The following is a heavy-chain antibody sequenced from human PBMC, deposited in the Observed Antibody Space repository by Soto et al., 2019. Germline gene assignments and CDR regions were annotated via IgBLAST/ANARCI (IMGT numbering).Heavy chain of an antibody. V-gene: IGHV1-18*01. CDR2: ISAYNGNT. D-gene: IGHD3-9*01. J-gene: IGHJ6*02. CDR3: ARGRGDYDILTGSNYYGMDV. Sequence: QVQLVQSGAEVKKPGASVKVSCKASGYTFTSYGISWVRQAPGQGLEWMGWISAYNGNTNYAQKLQGRVTMTTDTPTSTAYMELRSLRSDDTAVYYCARGRGDYDILTGSNYYGMDVWGQGTTVTVSS. CDR1: GYTFTSYG.